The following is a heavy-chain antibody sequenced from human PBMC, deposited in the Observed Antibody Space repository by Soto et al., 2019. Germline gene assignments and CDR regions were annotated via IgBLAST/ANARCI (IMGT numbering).Heavy chain of an antibody. CDR3: ARGRGRSGDS. Sequence: QVQIQQWSAGLLKPSETLSLTSAVSGGSFSGYYWSWIRQPPGKGLKWIAEINYSGTTTYSPSLKSRVTISKDTSKNHFSLRLTSVTAADTATYYCARGRGRSGDSWGQGTLVIVSS. CDR1: GGSFSGYY. J-gene: IGHJ1*01. D-gene: IGHD1-26*01. V-gene: IGHV4-34*01. CDR2: INYSGTT.